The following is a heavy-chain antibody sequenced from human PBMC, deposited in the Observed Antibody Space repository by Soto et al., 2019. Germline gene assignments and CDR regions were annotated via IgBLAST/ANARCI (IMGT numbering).Heavy chain of an antibody. CDR1: GGTFSSYA. Sequence: SVKVSCKASGGTFSSYAISWVRQAPGQGLEWMGGIIPIFGTANYAQKFQGRVTITADKSTSTAYMELSSLRSEDKAMYYCARTPNLEWLSSRGDYYYGMDVWGQGTTVTVSS. CDR2: IIPIFGTA. V-gene: IGHV1-69*06. D-gene: IGHD3-3*01. J-gene: IGHJ6*02. CDR3: ARTPNLEWLSSRGDYYYGMDV.